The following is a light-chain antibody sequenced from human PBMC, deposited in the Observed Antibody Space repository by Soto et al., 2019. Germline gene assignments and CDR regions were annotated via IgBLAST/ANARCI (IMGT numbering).Light chain of an antibody. J-gene: IGLJ1*01. Sequence: QSVLTQPASVSGYPGQSITISCTGTSSDVGSHKLVSWYQQYPGKAPKLIIFEASKRPSGVSNRFSGSKSGSTASLTISGLQAEDEADYYCCSNAGGSTYVFGTGTKVTVL. V-gene: IGLV2-23*01. CDR2: EAS. CDR1: SSDVGSHKL. CDR3: CSNAGGSTYV.